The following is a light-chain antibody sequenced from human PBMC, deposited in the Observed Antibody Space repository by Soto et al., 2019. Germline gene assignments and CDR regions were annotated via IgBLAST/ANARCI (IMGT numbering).Light chain of an antibody. CDR2: DVS. Sequence: QSVLTQPASVSGSPGQSITIPCTGTSSDVGDYNYVSWYQQHPGKAPKLMIYDVSNRPSGVSNRFSGSKSGNTASLTISGLQAEDEADYYCSSYTSGSTLVVFGGGTKLTVL. CDR1: SSDVGDYNY. V-gene: IGLV2-14*01. J-gene: IGLJ2*01. CDR3: SSYTSGSTLVV.